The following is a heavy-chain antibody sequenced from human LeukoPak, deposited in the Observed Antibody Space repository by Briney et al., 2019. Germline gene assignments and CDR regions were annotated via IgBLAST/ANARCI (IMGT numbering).Heavy chain of an antibody. CDR1: GGSFSGYY. J-gene: IGHJ4*02. CDR2: INHSGST. D-gene: IGHD6-6*01. V-gene: IGHV4-34*01. CDR3: ARGPQKNSSSYSVNAGPSDY. Sequence: PSETLSLTCAVYGGSFSGYYWSWIRQPPGKGLEWIGEINHSGSTNYNPSLKSRVTISVDTSKNQFSLKLSSATAADTAVYYCARGPQKNSSSYSVNAGPSDYWGQGTLVTVSS.